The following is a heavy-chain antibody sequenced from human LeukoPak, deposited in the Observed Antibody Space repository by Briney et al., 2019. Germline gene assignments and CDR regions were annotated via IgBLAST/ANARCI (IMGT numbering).Heavy chain of an antibody. CDR3: ASLSGYYYGFCFQH. Sequence: SETLSLTCTVSGGPISSYYWRWIRQPPGKGLEGIGYIYYSGSTNYNPSLKSRVTISVDTSKNQFSLKLSSVTAADTAVYYCASLSGYYYGFCFQHWGQGTLVTVSS. J-gene: IGHJ1*01. CDR2: IYYSGST. CDR1: GGPISSYY. D-gene: IGHD3-22*01. V-gene: IGHV4-59*01.